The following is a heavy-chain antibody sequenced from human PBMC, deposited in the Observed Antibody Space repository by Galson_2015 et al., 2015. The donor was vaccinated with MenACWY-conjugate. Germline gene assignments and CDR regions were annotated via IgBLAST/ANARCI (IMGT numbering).Heavy chain of an antibody. D-gene: IGHD5-24*01. Sequence: SLRLSCAASGFTFNQYWMHWVRQAPGKGLVWVSRISPDGSVTNYADSVKGRFTLPRDNAKNTLYLQMNSLRGDDTAVYYCTRGNDGCGRFDHWGQGTLVTVSS. CDR3: TRGNDGCGRFDH. J-gene: IGHJ5*02. V-gene: IGHV3-74*01. CDR1: GFTFNQYW. CDR2: ISPDGSVT.